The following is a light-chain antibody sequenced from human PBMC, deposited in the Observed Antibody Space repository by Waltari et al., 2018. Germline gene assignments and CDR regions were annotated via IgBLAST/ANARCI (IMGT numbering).Light chain of an antibody. J-gene: IGKJ3*01. CDR1: QSVSSN. Sequence: EIVMTQSPATLSVSPGERATLSCRASQSVSSNLVWYQQKPGQAPRLLIYAASTRATGIPARFSGSGSGTEFTLTISSLQSEDFAVYHCQQYNNWPRVFGPGTKVDIK. CDR3: QQYNNWPRV. CDR2: AAS. V-gene: IGKV3-15*01.